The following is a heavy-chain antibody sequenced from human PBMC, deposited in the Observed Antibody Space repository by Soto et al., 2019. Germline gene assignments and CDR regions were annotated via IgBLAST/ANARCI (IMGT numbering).Heavy chain of an antibody. CDR3: AKAYEGVVDGYFQD. V-gene: IGHV3-9*01. D-gene: IGHD2-21*01. CDR1: GFNLDNYA. Sequence: EVQLVESGGGLVQPGRSLRLSCAASGFNLDNYAMHWVRQAPGKGLEWVSGISWNGGAIDYAASVKGRFTISRDNAKNSLYLHLNSLRVEDTALYYCAKAYEGVVDGYFQDWGQGTLVAVSS. CDR2: ISWNGGAI. J-gene: IGHJ1*01.